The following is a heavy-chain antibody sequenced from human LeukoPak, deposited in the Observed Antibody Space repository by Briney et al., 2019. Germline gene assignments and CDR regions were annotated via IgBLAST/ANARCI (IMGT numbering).Heavy chain of an antibody. CDR1: GYTFTSYY. V-gene: IGHV1-46*01. CDR3: ARAAYLVWDYYYYYMDV. CDR2: INPSGGST. D-gene: IGHD2-2*01. Sequence: ASVKVSCKASGYTFTSYYMHWVRQAPGQGLEWMGIINPSGGSTSYAQKFQGRVTMTRDTSTSTVYMELSSLRSEDTAVYYCARAAYLVWDYYYYYMDVWGKGTTVTVSS. J-gene: IGHJ6*03.